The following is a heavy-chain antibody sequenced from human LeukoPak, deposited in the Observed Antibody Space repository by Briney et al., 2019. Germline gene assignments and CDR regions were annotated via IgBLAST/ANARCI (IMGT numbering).Heavy chain of an antibody. Sequence: SVKVSCKASGCTFISYAISWVRQAPGQGLEWMGWIIPIFGTSNYAQKFQGRVTITTDESTSTAYMELSSLRSEDTAVYSCARGEGITGTGDIWFDPWGQGTLVTVSS. CDR3: ARGEGITGTGDIWFDP. CDR1: GCTFISYA. CDR2: IIPIFGTS. V-gene: IGHV1-69*05. J-gene: IGHJ5*02. D-gene: IGHD1-7*01.